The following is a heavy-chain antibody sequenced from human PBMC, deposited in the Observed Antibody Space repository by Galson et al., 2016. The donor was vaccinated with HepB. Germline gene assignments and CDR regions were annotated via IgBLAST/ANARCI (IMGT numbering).Heavy chain of an antibody. CDR2: ISRSGDST. CDR3: VQGSTAPAV. Sequence: SLRLSCAASGFTFSNYGMTWVRQAPGKGLEVVSSISRSGDSTDYADSVKGRFTISSDNSKNTLSPQMNSLTADDTAIYYCVQGSTAPAVWGKGTTVTVSS. D-gene: IGHD6-13*01. CDR1: GFTFSNYG. V-gene: IGHV3-23*01. J-gene: IGHJ6*04.